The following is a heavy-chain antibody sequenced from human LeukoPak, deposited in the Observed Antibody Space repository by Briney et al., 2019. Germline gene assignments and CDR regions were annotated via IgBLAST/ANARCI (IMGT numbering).Heavy chain of an antibody. V-gene: IGHV4-59*01. Sequence: SETLSLTCTVSGGSISTYYWSWIRQPPGKGLEWIGYIYYSGSTNYNPSLKSRVAISVDTSKNQFSLKLSSVTAADTAVYYCARGTLVGAIYNWFDPWGQGTLVTVSS. CDR2: IYYSGST. CDR1: GGSISTYY. D-gene: IGHD1-26*01. J-gene: IGHJ5*02. CDR3: ARGTLVGAIYNWFDP.